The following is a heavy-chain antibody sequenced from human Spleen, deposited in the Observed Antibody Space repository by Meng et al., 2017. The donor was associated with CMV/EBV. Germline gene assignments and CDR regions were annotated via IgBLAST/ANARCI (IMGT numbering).Heavy chain of an antibody. V-gene: IGHV3-7*04. CDR1: EFTFSSHW. D-gene: IGHD6-13*01. CDR2: INQDENQK. Sequence: GESLKISCAASEFTFSSHWMTWVRQAPGKGLEWVANINQDENQKNYVDSVKGRFTISRDNAKNSLFLQMNRLGAEDTAVYYCARVAAAGRGMDVWGQGTTVTV. CDR3: ARVAAAGRGMDV. J-gene: IGHJ6*02.